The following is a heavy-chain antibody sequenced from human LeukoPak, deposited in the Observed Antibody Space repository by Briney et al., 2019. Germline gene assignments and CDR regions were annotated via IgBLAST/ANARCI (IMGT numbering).Heavy chain of an antibody. CDR1: GFTLSSYS. D-gene: IGHD2-21*02. V-gene: IGHV3-21*01. CDR2: ISSSSSYI. Sequence: GGSLRLSCAASGFTLSSYSMNWVRQAPGKGLEWVSSISSSSSYIYYADSVKGRFTISRDNAKNSLYLQMNSLRAEDTAVYYCARDSLAYCGGDCYVAYFDYWGQGTLVTVSS. CDR3: ARDSLAYCGGDCYVAYFDY. J-gene: IGHJ4*02.